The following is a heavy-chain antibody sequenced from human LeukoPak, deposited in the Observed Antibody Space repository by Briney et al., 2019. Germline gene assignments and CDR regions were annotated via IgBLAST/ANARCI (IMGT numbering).Heavy chain of an antibody. CDR2: IYYSGST. D-gene: IGHD1-1*01. Sequence: SETLSLTCAVYGGSFSHYYWSWIRQPPGKGLEWIGYIYYSGSTNYNPSLKSRVTISVDPSKTPFSLTLSSVPAADTAVYYCARDWNRYAYWGQGTLVTVSS. CDR1: GGSFSHYY. V-gene: IGHV4-59*01. J-gene: IGHJ4*02. CDR3: ARDWNRYAY.